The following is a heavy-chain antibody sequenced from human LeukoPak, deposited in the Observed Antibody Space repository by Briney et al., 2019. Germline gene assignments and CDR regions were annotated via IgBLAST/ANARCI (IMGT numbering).Heavy chain of an antibody. CDR3: ARSPSPYSSGWYFDY. CDR1: GDSVSINSAA. Sequence: SQTLSLTCAISGDSVSINSAARNWIRQSPSRGLEWLGRTYQRSKWYNDYAVSVKSRITINPDISKNQFSLQLNSVTPEDTAVYYCARSPSPYSSGWYFDYWGQGTLVTVSS. V-gene: IGHV6-1*01. D-gene: IGHD6-19*01. J-gene: IGHJ4*02. CDR2: TYQRSKWYN.